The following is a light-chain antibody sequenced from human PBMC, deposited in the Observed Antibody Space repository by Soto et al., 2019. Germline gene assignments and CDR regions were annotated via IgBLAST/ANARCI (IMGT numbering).Light chain of an antibody. V-gene: IGKV1-9*01. CDR1: QGISSF. CDR3: QQLNFSPIT. Sequence: DIQLTQSPSSLSAYAGDRATITCRASQGISSFLAWYQQKPGRAPKLLIYAASTWQSVVPSRFSGSGSGTEFTLTITSLQPEDFATYYCQQLNFSPITFGQGTRLEIK. J-gene: IGKJ5*01. CDR2: AAS.